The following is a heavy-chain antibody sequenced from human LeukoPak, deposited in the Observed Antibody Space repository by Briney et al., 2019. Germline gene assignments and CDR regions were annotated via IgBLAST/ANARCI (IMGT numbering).Heavy chain of an antibody. CDR2: IYYSGST. V-gene: IGHV4-59*08. Sequence: SETLSLTCTVSGGSISSYHWSWIRQPPGKGLEWIGYIYYSGSTNYNPSLKSRVTISVDTSKNQFSLKLSSVTAADTAVYYCAGGYTAIDAFDIWGQGTMVTVSS. CDR1: GGSISSYH. J-gene: IGHJ3*02. D-gene: IGHD5-18*01. CDR3: AGGYTAIDAFDI.